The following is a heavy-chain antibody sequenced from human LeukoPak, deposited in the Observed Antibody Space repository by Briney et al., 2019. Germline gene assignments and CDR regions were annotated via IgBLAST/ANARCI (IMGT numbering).Heavy chain of an antibody. CDR1: GGSFSSSNW. CDR2: IYHSGST. Sequence: PSGTLSLTCAVSGGSFSSSNWWSWVRQPPGKGLEWIGEIYHSGSTNYNPSLKSRVTISVDKSKNQFSLKLSSVTAADTAVYYCARDRRQMVVATYYFDYWGQGTLVTVSS. D-gene: IGHD2-15*01. V-gene: IGHV4-4*02. J-gene: IGHJ4*02. CDR3: ARDRRQMVVATYYFDY.